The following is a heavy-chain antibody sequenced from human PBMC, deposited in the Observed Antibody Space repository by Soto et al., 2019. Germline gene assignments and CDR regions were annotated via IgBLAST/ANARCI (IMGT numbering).Heavy chain of an antibody. J-gene: IGHJ4*02. CDR3: ALSDAWYNWNYEVY. Sequence: GGSLRLSCAASGFTFSSYAMSWVRQAPGRGLEWVSAISGSGGSTYYADSVKGRFTISRDNSKNTLYLQMNSLRAEDTAVYYCALSDAWYNWNYEVYWGQGTLVTVSS. CDR2: ISGSGGST. V-gene: IGHV3-23*01. CDR1: GFTFSSYA. D-gene: IGHD1-7*01.